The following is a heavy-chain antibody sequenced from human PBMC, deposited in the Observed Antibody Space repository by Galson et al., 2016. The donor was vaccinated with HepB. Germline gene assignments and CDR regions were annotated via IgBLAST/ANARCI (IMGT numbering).Heavy chain of an antibody. J-gene: IGHJ4*02. CDR3: AKLTVRSAYCTTTNCPDY. D-gene: IGHD2-2*01. Sequence: SLRLSCAASGFTFSSYAMNWVRQAPGKGLEWVSSISNSGDSTYYADSVKGRFTISRDNSKNTLYLQMNSLRAEDTAVYYCAKLTVRSAYCTTTNCPDYWGQGTLVTVSS. V-gene: IGHV3-23*01. CDR2: ISNSGDST. CDR1: GFTFSSYA.